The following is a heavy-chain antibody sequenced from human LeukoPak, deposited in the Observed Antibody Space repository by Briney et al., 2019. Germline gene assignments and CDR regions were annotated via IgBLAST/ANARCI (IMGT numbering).Heavy chain of an antibody. V-gene: IGHV1-69*13. CDR1: GGTFSSYA. CDR2: IIPIFGTA. Sequence: ASVKVSCKASGGTFSSYAISWVRQAPGQGLEWMGGIIPIFGTANYAQKFQGRVTITADESTSTAYMELSSLRSEDTPVYYCARERGSGSPTQNFDYWGQGTLVTVSS. D-gene: IGHD1-26*01. J-gene: IGHJ4*02. CDR3: ARERGSGSPTQNFDY.